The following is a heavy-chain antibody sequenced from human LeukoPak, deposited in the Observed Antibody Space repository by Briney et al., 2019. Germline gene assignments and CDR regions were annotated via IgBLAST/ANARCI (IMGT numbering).Heavy chain of an antibody. J-gene: IGHJ4*02. CDR1: GGTFSSYA. Sequence: ASVKVPCKASGGTFSSYAISWVRQAPGQGLEWMGRIIPILGIANYAQKFQGRVTITADKSTSTAYMELSSLRSEDTAVYYCARVSSAYCGGDCYADFDYWGQGTLVTVSS. D-gene: IGHD2-21*01. CDR2: IIPILGIA. V-gene: IGHV1-69*04. CDR3: ARVSSAYCGGDCYADFDY.